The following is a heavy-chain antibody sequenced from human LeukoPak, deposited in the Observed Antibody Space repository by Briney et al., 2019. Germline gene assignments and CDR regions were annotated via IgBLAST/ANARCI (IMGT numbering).Heavy chain of an antibody. V-gene: IGHV4-39*07. CDR3: ARGVREDYYGSGSYYNIQYYYYYYMDV. CDR1: GDSISSSSYF. Sequence: PSETLSLTCIVSGDSISSSSYFWGWIRQPPGKGLEWIGNVYFTGDTDYNPSLKSRVTISVDTSKNQFSLKLTSVTAADTAVYYCARGVREDYYGSGSYYNIQYYYYYYMDVWGKGTTVTVSS. CDR2: VYFTGDT. D-gene: IGHD3-10*01. J-gene: IGHJ6*03.